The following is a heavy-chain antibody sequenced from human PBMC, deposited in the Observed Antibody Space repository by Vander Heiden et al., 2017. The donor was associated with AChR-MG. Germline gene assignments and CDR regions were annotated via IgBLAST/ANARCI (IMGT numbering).Heavy chain of an antibody. Sequence: EVQLVESGGGLVQPGRSLRLSCAASGFTFDDYAMHWVRQAPGKGLEWVSGISWNSGSIGYADSVKGRFTISRDNAKNSLYLQMNSLRAEDTALYYCAKDRENTMVRGVISDWGQGTLVTVSS. CDR1: GFTFDDYA. CDR2: ISWNSGSI. CDR3: AKDRENTMVRGVISD. V-gene: IGHV3-9*01. D-gene: IGHD3-10*01. J-gene: IGHJ4*02.